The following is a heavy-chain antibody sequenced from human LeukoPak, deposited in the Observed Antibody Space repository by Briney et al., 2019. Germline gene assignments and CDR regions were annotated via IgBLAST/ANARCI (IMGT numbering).Heavy chain of an antibody. Sequence: PSETLSLTCTVSGASVGSVGYYWNWIRQRPGKGLEWIGYIYYPGTAYYNPSLKSRAAISLDASKNQFSLSLSSVTAADTALYFCARNSQFGELSFDYWGQGTLLTVSS. V-gene: IGHV4-31*03. CDR3: ARNSQFGELSFDY. D-gene: IGHD3-10*01. J-gene: IGHJ4*02. CDR2: IYYPGTA. CDR1: GASVGSVGYY.